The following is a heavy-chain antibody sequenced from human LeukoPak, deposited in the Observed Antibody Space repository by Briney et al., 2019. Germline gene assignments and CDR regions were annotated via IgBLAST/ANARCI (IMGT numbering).Heavy chain of an antibody. Sequence: PSETLSLTCGVSGGSITNDYWSWIRQAPGQGLEWLVYISYTGGTNYNPSLNSRVTLSVDTSKNQFSLKLTSVTAADTAVYFCARSLGYCRGKTCYYYYMDIWAKGTTVTVSS. V-gene: IGHV4-59*01. CDR2: ISYTGGT. CDR3: ARSLGYCRGKTCYYYYMDI. J-gene: IGHJ6*03. CDR1: GGSITNDY. D-gene: IGHD2-15*01.